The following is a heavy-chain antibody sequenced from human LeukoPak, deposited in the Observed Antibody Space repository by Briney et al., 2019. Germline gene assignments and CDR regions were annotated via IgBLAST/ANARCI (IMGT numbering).Heavy chain of an antibody. CDR2: INPNSGGT. J-gene: IGHJ6*02. CDR3: ARDGAHHYGMDV. CDR1: GYTFTGYY. D-gene: IGHD3-16*01. V-gene: IGHV1-2*02. Sequence: ASVKVSCKASGYTFTGYYMHWVRQAPGQGLEWMGWINPNSGGTNYAQKFQGRITMTRDTSISTAYMELSRLRSDDTAVYYCARDGAHHYGMDVWGQGTTVTVSS.